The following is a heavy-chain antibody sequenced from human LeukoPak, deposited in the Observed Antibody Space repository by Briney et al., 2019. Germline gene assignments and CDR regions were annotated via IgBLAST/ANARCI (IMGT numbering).Heavy chain of an antibody. Sequence: GGSLRLSCAASGFTSSSYSMNWVRQAPGKGLEWVSYISISGDIIYYADSVKGRFTMSRDNAKNSLYLQMNSLRAEDTAVYYCARGVTTDCSGGSCYDVWGQGTTVTVSS. V-gene: IGHV3-48*01. J-gene: IGHJ6*02. CDR2: ISISGDII. CDR3: ARGVTTDCSGGSCYDV. CDR1: GFTSSSYS. D-gene: IGHD2-15*01.